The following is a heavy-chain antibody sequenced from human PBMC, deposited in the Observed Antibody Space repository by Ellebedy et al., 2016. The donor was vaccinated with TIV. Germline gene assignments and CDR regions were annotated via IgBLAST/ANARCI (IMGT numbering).Heavy chain of an antibody. Sequence: GGSLRLSCGASGFSFRSYWMTWVRQAPGKGLEWVANINQGGSERHYVDSVKGRFAISRDNAQTSLYLQMNSLGADDTAMYYCATDGSYGDHLFPQLAFTTWGQGTMVSVSS. D-gene: IGHD4-17*01. V-gene: IGHV3-7*01. CDR2: INQGGSER. J-gene: IGHJ3*02. CDR1: GFSFRSYW. CDR3: ATDGSYGDHLFPQLAFTT.